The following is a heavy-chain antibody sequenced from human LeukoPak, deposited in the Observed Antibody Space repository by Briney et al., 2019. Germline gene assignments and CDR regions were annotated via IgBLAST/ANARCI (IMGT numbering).Heavy chain of an antibody. Sequence: ASVNVSCKASGYTFTSYDIHWVRQAPGQGLEWMGWISAYNGNTNYAQKLQGRVTMTTDTSTSTAYMELRSLRSDDTAVYYCAREYDYVWAPLDPWGQGTLVTVSS. CDR3: AREYDYVWAPLDP. J-gene: IGHJ5*02. CDR1: GYTFTSYD. CDR2: ISAYNGNT. D-gene: IGHD3-16*01. V-gene: IGHV1-18*01.